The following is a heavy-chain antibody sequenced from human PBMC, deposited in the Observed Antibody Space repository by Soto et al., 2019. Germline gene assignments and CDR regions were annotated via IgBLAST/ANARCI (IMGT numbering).Heavy chain of an antibody. V-gene: IGHV2-5*01. CDR1: GFSLSTSGVG. Sequence: QITLKESGPTLVKPTQTLTLTCTFSGFSLSTSGVGVGWIRQPPGKALEWLALIYWNDEKRYSPSLKSRLTITKDTSKNQVVLTMTNMDPVDTATYYCAHKGPEELWLGFNWFDPWGQGTLVTVSS. CDR2: IYWNDEK. J-gene: IGHJ5*02. CDR3: AHKGPEELWLGFNWFDP. D-gene: IGHD5-18*01.